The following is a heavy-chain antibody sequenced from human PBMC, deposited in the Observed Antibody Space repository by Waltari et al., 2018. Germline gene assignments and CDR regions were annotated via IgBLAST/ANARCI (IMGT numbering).Heavy chain of an antibody. V-gene: IGHV3-23*04. CDR3: AKTGWSSYDY. Sequence: EVQLVESGGGFVQPGGSLRLSCTASGFLFRTHAVTWVRQAPGRGLEWVSAISGSGETTYYADSVKGRFTISRDNSKNTLYLQMNSLRVEDTAVYFCAKTGWSSYDYWGQGTLVSVSS. CDR1: GFLFRTHA. D-gene: IGHD6-19*01. CDR2: ISGSGETT. J-gene: IGHJ4*02.